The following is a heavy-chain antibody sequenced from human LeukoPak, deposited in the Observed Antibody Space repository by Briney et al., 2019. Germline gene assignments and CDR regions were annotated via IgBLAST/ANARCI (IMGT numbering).Heavy chain of an antibody. CDR3: ARGGGRYSGYDYGDYEENYYYYYMDV. CDR2: INPNSGGT. CDR1: GYTFTSYY. V-gene: IGHV1-2*02. J-gene: IGHJ6*03. Sequence: ASVKVSCKASGYTFTSYYMHWVRQAPGQGLEWMGRINPNSGGTNYAQKFQGRVTMTRDTSISTAYMELSRLRSDDTAVYYCARGGGRYSGYDYGDYEENYYYYYMDVWGKGTTVTISS. D-gene: IGHD5-12*01.